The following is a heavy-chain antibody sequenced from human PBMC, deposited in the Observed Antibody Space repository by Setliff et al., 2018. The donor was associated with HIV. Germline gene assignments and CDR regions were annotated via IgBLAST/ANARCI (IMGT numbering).Heavy chain of an antibody. CDR2: IYYSGST. Sequence: PSETLSLTCAVSGYSVSSGYYWGWIRQPPGKGLEWIASIYYSGSTYYAPSLKSRVTISVDTSKNQFSLKLTSVTAAGTAAYFCARVVPREVAPGGFDTWGQGTMVTVSS. D-gene: IGHD5-12*01. CDR1: GYSVSSGYY. V-gene: IGHV4-38-2*01. J-gene: IGHJ3*02. CDR3: ARVVPREVAPGGFDT.